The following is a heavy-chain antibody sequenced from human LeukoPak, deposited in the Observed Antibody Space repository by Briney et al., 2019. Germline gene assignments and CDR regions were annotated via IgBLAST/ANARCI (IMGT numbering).Heavy chain of an antibody. CDR2: ISSSSSTI. Sequence: PGGSLRLSCAASGFTFSSYSMNWVRQAPGKGLEWVSYISSSSSTIYYADSVKGRFTISRDNAKNSLYLQMNSLRAEDTAVYYCAKDYLWFGELLYYFDYWGQGTLVTVSS. V-gene: IGHV3-48*04. CDR1: GFTFSSYS. D-gene: IGHD3-10*01. J-gene: IGHJ4*02. CDR3: AKDYLWFGELLYYFDY.